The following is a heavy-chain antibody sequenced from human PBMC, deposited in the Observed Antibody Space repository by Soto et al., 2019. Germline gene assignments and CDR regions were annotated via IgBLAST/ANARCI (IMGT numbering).Heavy chain of an antibody. J-gene: IGHJ4*02. Sequence: QVHLQQWGAGLLKPSETLSLTCAVYGGTFSGYYWSWIRQPPGKGLEWIGEINHSGSTNYNPSLNGRVTISMDTSKNQFSLKLSSVTAADTAVYYCASTAGILLWFGELRYYFDFWGQGTLVTV. D-gene: IGHD3-10*01. CDR2: INHSGST. V-gene: IGHV4-34*01. CDR3: ASTAGILLWFGELRYYFDF. CDR1: GGTFSGYY.